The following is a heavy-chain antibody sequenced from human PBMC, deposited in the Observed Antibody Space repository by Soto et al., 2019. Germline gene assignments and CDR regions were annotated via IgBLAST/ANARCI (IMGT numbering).Heavy chain of an antibody. CDR2: IYYSGST. CDR3: ARVTAVAAGFNYYYGMDV. Sequence: SETLSLTCTVSGGSISSGGYYWSWIRQHPGKGLEWIGYIYYSGSTYYNPSLKSRVTISVDTSKNQFSLKLSSVTAAATAVYYCARVTAVAAGFNYYYGMDVWGQGTTVTVSS. CDR1: GGSISSGGYY. J-gene: IGHJ6*02. D-gene: IGHD6-19*01. V-gene: IGHV4-31*03.